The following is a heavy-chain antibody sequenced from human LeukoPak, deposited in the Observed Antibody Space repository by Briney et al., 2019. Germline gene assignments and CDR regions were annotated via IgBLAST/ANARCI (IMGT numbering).Heavy chain of an antibody. J-gene: IGHJ5*02. CDR3: AKERSGSLLNWFDP. Sequence: GGSLRLSCAASGFTFSSYAMSWVRQAPGKGLECISGFSGSGGSTYYADSVKGRFTISRDNSKNTLYLQMNSLRAEDTAVYYCAKERSGSLLNWFDPWGQGTLVTVSS. V-gene: IGHV3-23*01. CDR2: FSGSGGST. CDR1: GFTFSSYA. D-gene: IGHD3-10*01.